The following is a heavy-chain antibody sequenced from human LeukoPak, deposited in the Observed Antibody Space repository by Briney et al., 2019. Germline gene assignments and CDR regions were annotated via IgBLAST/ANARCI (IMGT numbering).Heavy chain of an antibody. V-gene: IGHV3-23*01. CDR1: GFTFSSSA. Sequence: GGSLRLSCAASGFTFSSSAMSWVRQAPGKGLEWVSAISNNGGYTYYADSVQGRFTISRDNSKSTLCLQINSLRAEDTAVYYCAKDQFYSSGWTLFDYWGQGTLVTVSS. CDR3: AKDQFYSSGWTLFDY. CDR2: ISNNGGYT. J-gene: IGHJ4*02. D-gene: IGHD6-19*01.